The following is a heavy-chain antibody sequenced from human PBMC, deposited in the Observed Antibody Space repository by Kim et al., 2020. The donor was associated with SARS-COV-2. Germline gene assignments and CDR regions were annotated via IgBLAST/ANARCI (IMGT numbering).Heavy chain of an antibody. V-gene: IGHV3-23*01. Sequence: TYYADPVKGRFTISRDNSKNTLYLQMNSLRAEDTAVYYCATSDPDTYYFDYWGQGTLVTVSS. D-gene: IGHD3-16*01. J-gene: IGHJ4*02. CDR3: ATSDPDTYYFDY. CDR2: T.